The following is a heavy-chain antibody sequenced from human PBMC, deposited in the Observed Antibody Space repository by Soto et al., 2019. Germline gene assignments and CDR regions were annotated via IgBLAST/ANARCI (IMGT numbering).Heavy chain of an antibody. Sequence: SETLSLTCAVYGGSFSVYYLTWIRQAPGKGLEWIGEIEHSGTTNGNAFLKSRVSILVDTSKNQFSLKLMSVTAADTAVYYCARGIQGDAPDTHFLDSWSLGTPVTVSS. CDR1: GGSFSVYY. CDR2: IEHSGTT. J-gene: IGHJ4*02. CDR3: ARGIQGDAPDTHFLDS. D-gene: IGHD3-16*01. V-gene: IGHV4-34*01.